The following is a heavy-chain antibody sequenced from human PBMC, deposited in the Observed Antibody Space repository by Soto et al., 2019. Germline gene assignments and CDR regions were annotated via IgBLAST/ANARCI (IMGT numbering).Heavy chain of an antibody. D-gene: IGHD4-17*01. Sequence: PGGSLRLSCAASGFIFNDYYMIWIRRAPGKGLEWLSNISGSSGSKKYADAGKGRFTISRDNAKKSLYLEMHSLRAEDTAVYYCARYAAEVTTFFDHWGQGTLVTVSS. CDR3: ARYAAEVTTFFDH. V-gene: IGHV3-11*06. CDR1: GFIFNDYY. J-gene: IGHJ4*02. CDR2: ISGSSGSK.